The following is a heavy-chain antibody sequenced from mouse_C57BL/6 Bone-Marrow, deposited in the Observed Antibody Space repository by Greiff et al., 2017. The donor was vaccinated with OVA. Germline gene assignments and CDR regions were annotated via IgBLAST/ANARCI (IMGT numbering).Heavy chain of an antibody. CDR2: IRSKSSNYAT. V-gene: IGHV10-3*01. J-gene: IGHJ3*01. CDR3: VRGGRYRAWFAY. Sequence: DAGGGLVQPKGSLKLSCAASGFTFNTYAMHWVRQAPGKGLEWVARIRSKSSNYATYYADSVKDRFTISRDDSQSMLYLQMNNLKTEDTAMYYCVRGGRYRAWFAYWGQGTLVTVSA. CDR1: GFTFNTYA. D-gene: IGHD1-1*01.